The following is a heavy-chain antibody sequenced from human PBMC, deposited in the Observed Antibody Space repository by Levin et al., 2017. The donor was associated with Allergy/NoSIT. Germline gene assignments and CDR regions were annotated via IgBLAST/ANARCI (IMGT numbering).Heavy chain of an antibody. CDR1: GFIFSNYN. D-gene: IGHD2-15*01. CDR3: TREGCSDGGCNSDY. J-gene: IGHJ4*02. Sequence: GGSLRLSCAASGFIFSNYNMNWVRQAPGKGPEWLSFISSSSSNIIYADSVKGRFTISRDNAKNSLFLQLNSLRAEDTAMYYCTREGCSDGGCNSDYWGQGTLVTVSS. CDR2: ISSSSSNI. V-gene: IGHV3-48*01.